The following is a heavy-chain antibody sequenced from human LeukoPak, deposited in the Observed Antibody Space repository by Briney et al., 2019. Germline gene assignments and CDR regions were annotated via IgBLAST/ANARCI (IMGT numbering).Heavy chain of an antibody. D-gene: IGHD4-17*01. CDR1: GGSINSYY. J-gene: IGHJ4*02. Sequence: SETLSLTCTVSGGSINSYYWNWIRQPPGKGLEWIGEINHSGSTNYNPSLKSRVTISVDTSKNQFSLKLSSVTAADTAVYYCARGPLMTTVTTSGDYWGQGTLVTVSS. CDR2: INHSGST. V-gene: IGHV4-34*01. CDR3: ARGPLMTTVTTSGDY.